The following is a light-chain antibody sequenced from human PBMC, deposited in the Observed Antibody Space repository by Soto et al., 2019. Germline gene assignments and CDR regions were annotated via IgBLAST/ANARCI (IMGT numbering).Light chain of an antibody. CDR1: QSASTT. CDR2: SAS. CDR3: RQYKDWPTT. J-gene: IGKJ1*01. Sequence: EMVMTQSPATLSVSPGERATLSCRASQSASTTVAWYQQKSGQPPRLLIYSASTRAIGVPARFSGSGSGTDFTLTITSLQSEDFGVYYCRQYKDWPTTFGQGTKVDIK. V-gene: IGKV3-15*01.